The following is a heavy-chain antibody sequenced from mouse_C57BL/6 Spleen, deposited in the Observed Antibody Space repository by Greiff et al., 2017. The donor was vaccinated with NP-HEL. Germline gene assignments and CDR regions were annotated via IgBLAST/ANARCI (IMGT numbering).Heavy chain of an antibody. Sequence: QVHVKQSGAELARPGASVKLSCKASGYTFTSYGISWVKQRTGQGLEWIGEIYPRSGNTYYNEKFKGKATLTADKSSSTAYMELRSLTSEDTAVYFCARKDYAMDYWGQGTSVTVSS. CDR1: GYTFTSYG. CDR2: IYPRSGNT. V-gene: IGHV1-81*01. J-gene: IGHJ4*01. CDR3: ARKDYAMDY.